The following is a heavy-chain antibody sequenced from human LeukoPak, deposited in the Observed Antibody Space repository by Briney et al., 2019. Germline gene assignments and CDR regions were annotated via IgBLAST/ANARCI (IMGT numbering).Heavy chain of an antibody. Sequence: GGSLRLSCAASGFTFSSYAMSWVRQAPGKGLEWVSGISASGGSTYYTDSVKGRFTISRDNSKNTLYLQMNSLRAEDTAVYYCAQGNSGSYYLPFDYWGQGTLVTVSS. CDR1: GFTFSSYA. CDR3: AQGNSGSYYLPFDY. J-gene: IGHJ4*02. D-gene: IGHD1-26*01. V-gene: IGHV3-23*01. CDR2: ISASGGST.